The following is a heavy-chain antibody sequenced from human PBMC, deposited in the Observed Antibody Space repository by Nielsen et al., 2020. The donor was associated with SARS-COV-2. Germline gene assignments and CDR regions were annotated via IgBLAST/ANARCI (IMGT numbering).Heavy chain of an antibody. Sequence: ASVKVSCKASGYTFTSYAMNWVRQAPGQGLEWMGWINTNTGNPTYAQGFTGRFVFSLDTSVSTAYLQISSLKAEDTAVYYCARDKVVVVAATHDAFDIWGQGTMVTVSS. CDR2: INTNTGNP. D-gene: IGHD2-15*01. V-gene: IGHV7-4-1*02. CDR3: ARDKVVVVAATHDAFDI. J-gene: IGHJ3*02. CDR1: GYTFTSYA.